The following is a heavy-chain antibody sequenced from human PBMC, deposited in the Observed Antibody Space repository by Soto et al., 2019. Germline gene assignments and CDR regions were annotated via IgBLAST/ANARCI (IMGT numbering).Heavy chain of an antibody. J-gene: IGHJ4*02. V-gene: IGHV3-30*18. CDR2: ISYDGSNK. D-gene: IGHD2-15*01. CDR1: GFTFSSYG. Sequence: QVQLVESGGGVVQPGRSLRLSCAASGFTFSSYGMHWVRQAPGKGLEWVAVISYDGSNKYYADSVKGRFTISRDNSKNTLYLQMNSLRAEDTAVYYCAKDQFSPFRTDRDCSGGSCTDYWGQGTLVTVSS. CDR3: AKDQFSPFRTDRDCSGGSCTDY.